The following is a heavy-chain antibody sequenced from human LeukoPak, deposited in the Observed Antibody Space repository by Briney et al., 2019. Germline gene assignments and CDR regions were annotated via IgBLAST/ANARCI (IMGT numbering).Heavy chain of an antibody. J-gene: IGHJ3*02. D-gene: IGHD1-26*01. V-gene: IGHV4-39*01. CDR3: ARNYSGTYGGAFDI. CDR2: IYYSGST. Sequence: SETLSLTCTVSGGSISSSSYYWAWIRPPPGKGLAWIGSIYYSGSTSYNPSLKSRVTISVDTSKNQFSLKLSSVTAADTAVYYCARNYSGTYGGAFDIWGQGTMVTVSS. CDR1: GGSISSSSYY.